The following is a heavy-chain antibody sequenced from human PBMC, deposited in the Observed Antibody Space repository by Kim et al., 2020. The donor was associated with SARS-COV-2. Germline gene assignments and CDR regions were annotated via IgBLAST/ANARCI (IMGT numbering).Heavy chain of an antibody. CDR1: GYTFADYA. CDR2: IIWNSYTI. Sequence: GGSLRLSCTASGYTFADYAMHWVRQAPGKGLEWVSGIIWNSYTINYADSVRGRFTISRDNAKNSLYLQMNSLRTEDTALYYCAKRAGYGDFLWYFDLWGRGTLVTVSS. V-gene: IGHV3-9*01. D-gene: IGHD4-17*01. CDR3: AKRAGYGDFLWYFDL. J-gene: IGHJ2*01.